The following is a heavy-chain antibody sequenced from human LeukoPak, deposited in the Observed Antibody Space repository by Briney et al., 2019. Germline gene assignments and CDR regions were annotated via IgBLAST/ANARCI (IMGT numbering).Heavy chain of an antibody. V-gene: IGHV3-21*01. CDR2: TSGRSTYI. CDR1: GFTFSTYT. D-gene: IGHD3-10*01. CDR3: ARDTTYYYGSGSYFDY. Sequence: GGSLRLSCAASGFTFSTYTMHWVRQAPGEGLEWVSSTSGRSTYIYYADSVKGRFTISRDNGKNSLYLQMNSLRAEDTAVYYCARDTTYYYGSGSYFDYWGQGTLVTVSS. J-gene: IGHJ4*02.